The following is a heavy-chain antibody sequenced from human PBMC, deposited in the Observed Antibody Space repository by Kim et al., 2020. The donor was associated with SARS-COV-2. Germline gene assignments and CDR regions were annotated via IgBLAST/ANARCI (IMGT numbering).Heavy chain of an antibody. CDR3: VKSAYDPRVFDY. CDR2: IKQGGSEK. J-gene: IGHJ4*01. CDR1: GFIFTSYW. V-gene: IGHV3-7*01. Sequence: GGSLRLSCAASGFIFTSYWMSWVRQAPGKGLEWVANIKQGGSEKYYVDSVKGRFTISRDNAKNSLYLQMNSMRADDTAVYYCVKSAYDPRVFDYWGHGTL. D-gene: IGHD5-12*01.